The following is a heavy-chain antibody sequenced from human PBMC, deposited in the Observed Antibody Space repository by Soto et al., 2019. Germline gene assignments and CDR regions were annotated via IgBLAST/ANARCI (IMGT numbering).Heavy chain of an antibody. J-gene: IGHJ5*02. CDR1: GGSISSGDYY. D-gene: IGHD3-9*01. V-gene: IGHV4-30-4*01. CDR2: IYYSGST. Sequence: PSETLSLTCTVSGGSISSGDYYWSWIRQPPGKGLEWIGYIYYSGSTYYNPSLKSRVTISVDTSKNQFSLKLSSVTAADTAVYYCARVGTYYDILTGSYNWFDPWGQGTLVTVSS. CDR3: ARVGTYYDILTGSYNWFDP.